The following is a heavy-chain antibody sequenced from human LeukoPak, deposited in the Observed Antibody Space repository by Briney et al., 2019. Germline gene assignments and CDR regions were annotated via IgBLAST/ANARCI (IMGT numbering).Heavy chain of an antibody. V-gene: IGHV3-74*01. D-gene: IGHD3-16*01. J-gene: IGHJ4*02. CDR2: TDSDGRRT. Sequence: GGSLRLSCAASGFTFSNYWIHWVRQAPGKGLVWVSRTDSDGRRTSYADSVKGRFTISRDNAKNTAYLQMNSLRAEDTAVYYCARGQDVWGSSLDYWGQGTLVTVSS. CDR1: GFTFSNYW. CDR3: ARGQDVWGSSLDY.